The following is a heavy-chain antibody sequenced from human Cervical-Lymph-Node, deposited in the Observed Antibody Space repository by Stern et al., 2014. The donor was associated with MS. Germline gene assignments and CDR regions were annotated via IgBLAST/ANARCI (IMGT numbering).Heavy chain of an antibody. CDR1: GFIFDDYA. CDR3: VASQLWVCGYFDF. CDR2: ISWKGTTT. V-gene: IGHV3-9*01. Sequence: VQLVQSGGDLAQPGRSLRLSCEASGFIFDDYAMHWVRQAPGKGLEWVSGISWKGTTTGYADSVEGRFTISRDNSQNTLYLPMNSLRAEDTAFYSCVASQLWVCGYFDFWGHGTLVTVSS. J-gene: IGHJ4*01. D-gene: IGHD1-1*01.